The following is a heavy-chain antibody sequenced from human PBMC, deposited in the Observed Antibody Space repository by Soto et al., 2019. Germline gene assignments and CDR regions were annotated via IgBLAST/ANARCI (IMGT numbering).Heavy chain of an antibody. D-gene: IGHD2-15*01. CDR2: INHSGST. V-gene: IGHV4-34*01. J-gene: IGHJ4*02. CDR1: GGSFSGYY. Sequence: PSETLSLTCAVYGGSFSGYYWSWIRQPPGKGLEWIGEINHSGSTNYNPSLKSRVTISVDTSKNQFSLKLSSVTAADTAVHYCARGRGVVTGPFDYWGQGTLVTVSS. CDR3: ARGRGVVTGPFDY.